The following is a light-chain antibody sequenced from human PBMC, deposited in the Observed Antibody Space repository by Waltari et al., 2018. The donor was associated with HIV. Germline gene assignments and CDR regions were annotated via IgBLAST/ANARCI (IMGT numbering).Light chain of an antibody. CDR3: QSYDSSLSGYV. V-gene: IGLV1-40*01. J-gene: IGLJ1*01. CDR1: SSPIGAGIE. CDR2: GNN. Sequence: QSVLTQPPSVSGAPGQRVTISRPGSSSPIGAGIEVHLYQQLPGTAPQLLIYGNNNRPSGVPDRFSGSKSGSSASLAVTGLQAEDEADYYCQSYDSSLSGYVFGTGTKVTVL.